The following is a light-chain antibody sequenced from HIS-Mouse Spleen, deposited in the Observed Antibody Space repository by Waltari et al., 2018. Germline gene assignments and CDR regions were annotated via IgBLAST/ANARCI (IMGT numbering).Light chain of an antibody. Sequence: QSALTQPPSASGSPGQSVTIPCTGPSSDVGRYNYVSRYQQPPGKAPKLMIYDVSNRPSGVSNRFSGSKSGNTASLTISGLQAEDEADYYCSSYTSSSTYVFGTGTKVTVL. V-gene: IGLV2-14*01. CDR2: DVS. CDR3: SSYTSSSTYV. J-gene: IGLJ1*01. CDR1: SSDVGRYNY.